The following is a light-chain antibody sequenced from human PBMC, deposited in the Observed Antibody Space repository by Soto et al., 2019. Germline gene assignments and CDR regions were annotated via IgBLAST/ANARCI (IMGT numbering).Light chain of an antibody. CDR2: DAS. CDR3: QQYSTFWT. V-gene: IGKV1-5*01. CDR1: QSISSW. Sequence: DIQMTQSPSTLSASVGDRVTITCRASQSISSWLAWFQQKPGKAPKLLIYDASILESGVPSRFSGSGSGTEFTLTISSLQPDDIATYYCQQYSTFWTFGQGTKVDIK. J-gene: IGKJ1*01.